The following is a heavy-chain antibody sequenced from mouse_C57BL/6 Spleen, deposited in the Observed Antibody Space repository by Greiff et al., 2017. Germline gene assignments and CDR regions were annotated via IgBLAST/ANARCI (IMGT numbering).Heavy chain of an antibody. CDR2: INPSNGGT. CDR3: ARTRPSYAMDY. J-gene: IGHJ4*01. CDR1: GYTFTSYW. Sequence: QVHVKQPGTALVKPGASVKLSCKASGYTFTSYWMHWVKQRPGQGLEWIGNINPSNGGTNYNEKFKSKATLTVDKSSSTAYMQLSSLTSEDSAVYYCARTRPSYAMDYWGQGTSVTVSS. V-gene: IGHV1-53*01.